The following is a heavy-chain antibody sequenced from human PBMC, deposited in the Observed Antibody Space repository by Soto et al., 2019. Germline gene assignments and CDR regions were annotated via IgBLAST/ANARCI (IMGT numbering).Heavy chain of an antibody. J-gene: IGHJ1*01. D-gene: IGHD2-21*01. CDR1: AFTFCSSA. V-gene: IGHV3-23*01. CDR3: RPDGRSGPPRIFSH. Sequence: GGSLRRSCSPSAFTFCSSAMSWVRHTRGKRLEWVSAISGSGGSTYGAASVKGRFTITRDNSKNTLYLQMNSLRAEDTDVYSWRPDGRSGPPRIFSHCGQGTLVTVSS. CDR2: ISGSGGST.